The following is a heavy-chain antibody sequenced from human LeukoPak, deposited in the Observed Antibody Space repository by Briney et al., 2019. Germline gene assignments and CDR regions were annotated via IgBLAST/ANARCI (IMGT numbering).Heavy chain of an antibody. V-gene: IGHV3-23*01. CDR3: ANTIDIAARPYYYYGMDV. CDR2: ISGSGGST. D-gene: IGHD6-6*01. J-gene: IGHJ6*02. CDR1: GFTFSSYA. Sequence: PGGSLRLACAASGFTFSSYAMSWVRQAPGKGLEWVSAISGSGGSTYYADPVKGRFTISRDNSKNTLYLQMNSLRAEDTAVYYCANTIDIAARPYYYYGMDVWGQGTTVTVSS.